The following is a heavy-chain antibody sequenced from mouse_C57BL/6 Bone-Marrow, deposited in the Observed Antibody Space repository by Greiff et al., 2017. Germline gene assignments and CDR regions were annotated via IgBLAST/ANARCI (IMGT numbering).Heavy chain of an antibody. D-gene: IGHD1-1*01. V-gene: IGHV14-4*01. CDR3: TTPITTVVAPWYFDV. J-gene: IGHJ1*03. CDR1: GFNIKDDY. CDR2: IDPENGDT. Sequence: EVQLQQSGAELVRPWASVKLSCTASGFNIKDDYMHWVKQRPEQGLEWIGWIDPENGDTESASKFQGKATITADTSSNTAYLQLSSLTSEDTAVYYCTTPITTVVAPWYFDVWGTGTTVTVSS.